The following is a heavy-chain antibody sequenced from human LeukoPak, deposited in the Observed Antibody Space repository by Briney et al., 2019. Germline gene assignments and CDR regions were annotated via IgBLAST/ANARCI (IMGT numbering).Heavy chain of an antibody. CDR2: IIPILGTA. CDR3: AAGYPHCSSTSCYGALGWFDP. V-gene: IGHV1-69*13. Sequence: SVKVSCKASGGTFSSYAISWVRQAPGQGLERMGGIIPILGTANYAQKFQGRVTITADESTSTAYMELSSLRSEDTAVYYCAAGYPHCSSTSCYGALGWFDPWGQGTLVTVSS. J-gene: IGHJ5*02. D-gene: IGHD2-2*01. CDR1: GGTFSSYA.